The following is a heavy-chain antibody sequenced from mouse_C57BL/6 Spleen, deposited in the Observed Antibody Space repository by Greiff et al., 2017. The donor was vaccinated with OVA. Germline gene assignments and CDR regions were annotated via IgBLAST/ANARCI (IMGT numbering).Heavy chain of an antibody. V-gene: IGHV1-59*01. CDR2: IDPSDSYT. D-gene: IGHD2-4*01. CDR3: AREGVLRRGGFDY. Sequence: QVQLKQPGAELVRPGTSVKLSCKASGYTFTSYWMHWVKQRPGQGLEWIGVIDPSDSYTNYNQKFKGKATLTVDTSSSTAYMQLSSLTSEDSAVYYCAREGVLRRGGFDYWGQGTTLTVSS. CDR1: GYTFTSYW. J-gene: IGHJ2*01.